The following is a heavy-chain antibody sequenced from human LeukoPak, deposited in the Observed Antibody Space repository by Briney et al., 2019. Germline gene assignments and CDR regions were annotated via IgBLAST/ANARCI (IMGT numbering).Heavy chain of an antibody. CDR1: GGSISSFY. CDR2: IYSSGTT. V-gene: IGHV4-59*01. CDR3: ARNPGGNSDY. Sequence: SEPLSLTCTVSGGSISSFYWTWIRQPAGNGLEWIGYIYSSGTTNYNPSLKSRVTISVDTSKNQFSLKLTSVTAADTAVYYCARNPGGNSDYWGQGTLVTVSS. J-gene: IGHJ4*02. D-gene: IGHD4-23*01.